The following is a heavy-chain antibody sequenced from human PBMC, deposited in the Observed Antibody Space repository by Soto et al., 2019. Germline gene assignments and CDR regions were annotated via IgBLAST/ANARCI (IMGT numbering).Heavy chain of an antibody. D-gene: IGHD1-26*01. CDR3: AKDKIVVATCSSYGMDV. Sequence: PGGSLRLSCAASGFTFDDYAMHWVRQAPGKGLGWVSLISWDGGSTYYADSVKGRFTISRDNSKNSLYLQMNSLRAEDTALYYCAKDKIVVATCSSYGMDVWGQGTTVTVSS. CDR2: ISWDGGST. V-gene: IGHV3-43D*04. J-gene: IGHJ6*02. CDR1: GFTFDDYA.